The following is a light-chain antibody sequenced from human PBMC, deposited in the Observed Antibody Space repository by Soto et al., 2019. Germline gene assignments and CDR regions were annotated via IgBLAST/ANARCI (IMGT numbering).Light chain of an antibody. CDR3: QQRSNWPPWT. CDR2: DAS. Sequence: EIVLTQSPAALSLSPGERATLSCRASQSVSTYLAWYQQKPGQAPRLLIYDASNRATGIPDRFSGSGSGTDFTLTISRLEPEDSAVYFCQQRSNWPPWTFGQGTKVEVK. CDR1: QSVSTY. V-gene: IGKV3-11*01. J-gene: IGKJ1*01.